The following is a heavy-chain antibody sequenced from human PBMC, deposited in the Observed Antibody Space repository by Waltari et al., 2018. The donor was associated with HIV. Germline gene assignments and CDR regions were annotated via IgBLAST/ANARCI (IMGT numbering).Heavy chain of an antibody. Sequence: EVQLLESGVGLVQPGGSLRLSCAASGFTFSSYIITWVRQAPGKGLEWVSGISASGGRTYYADPVKGRFTISRDNSKNTLYLQMNSLRAGDTAVYYCAKVTVGIAVAGTKDYWGHGTVVIVSS. V-gene: IGHV3-23*01. CDR3: AKVTVGIAVAGTKDY. CDR2: ISASGGRT. CDR1: GFTFSSYI. D-gene: IGHD6-19*01. J-gene: IGHJ4*01.